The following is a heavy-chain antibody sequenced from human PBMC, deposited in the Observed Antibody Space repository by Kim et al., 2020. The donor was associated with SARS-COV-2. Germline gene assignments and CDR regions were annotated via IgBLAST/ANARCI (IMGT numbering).Heavy chain of an antibody. Sequence: GGSLRLSCAASGCTFNTYGMHWVRQGPGKGLEWVAVISYDGSKKYYADSVKGRFTISRDNSKNTLYLQMNSPRIEDTAVYYCAKSFSGSYFCYDYWGQGTLVTVSS. V-gene: IGHV3-30*18. D-gene: IGHD1-26*01. CDR3: AKSFSGSYFCYDY. CDR2: ISYDGSKK. CDR1: GCTFNTYG. J-gene: IGHJ4*02.